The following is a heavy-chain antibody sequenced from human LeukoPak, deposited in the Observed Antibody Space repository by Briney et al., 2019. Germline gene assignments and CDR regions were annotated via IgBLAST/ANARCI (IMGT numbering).Heavy chain of an antibody. V-gene: IGHV5-51*01. CDR1: GYRFTSYW. Sequence: GESLRISCKCSGYRFTSYWIGWVRQMPGKGLEWMGIIYPRDSDTRYSPSFQGQVTISTDRSISTAYLQWSSLKASDTAIYYCARDMLHDDAFDIWGQGTMVTVSS. J-gene: IGHJ3*02. CDR3: ARDMLHDDAFDI. CDR2: IYPRDSDT. D-gene: IGHD3-16*01.